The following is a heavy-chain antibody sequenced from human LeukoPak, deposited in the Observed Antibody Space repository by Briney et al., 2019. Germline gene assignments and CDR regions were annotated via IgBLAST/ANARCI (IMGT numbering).Heavy chain of an antibody. V-gene: IGHV3-30-3*01. CDR1: GFTFSSYA. CDR3: ARERSWGCSSTSCFFDY. J-gene: IGHJ4*02. Sequence: PGGSLRLSCAASGFTFSSYAMHWVCQAPGKGLEWVALISYDGSNKYYADSVKGRFTISRDNSKNTLYLQVNSLRAEDTAVYYCARERSWGCSSTSCFFDYWGQGTLVTVSS. D-gene: IGHD2-2*01. CDR2: ISYDGSNK.